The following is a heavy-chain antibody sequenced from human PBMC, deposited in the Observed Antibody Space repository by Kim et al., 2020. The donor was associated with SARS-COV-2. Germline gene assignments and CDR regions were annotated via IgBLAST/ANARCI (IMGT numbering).Heavy chain of an antibody. V-gene: IGHV3-30*07. D-gene: IGHD3-16*01. J-gene: IGHJ4*02. CDR1: GFSFNNHN. CDR2: ISRDGSNK. Sequence: GGSLRLSCVGSGFSFNNHNIHWVRQAPGKGLLWVAAISRDGSNKIYADSLKGRFTTSRDNSKNTVFLQMNSLRAEDTSIYYCARELQSGGVEVDYWGQGT. CDR3: ARELQSGGVEVDY.